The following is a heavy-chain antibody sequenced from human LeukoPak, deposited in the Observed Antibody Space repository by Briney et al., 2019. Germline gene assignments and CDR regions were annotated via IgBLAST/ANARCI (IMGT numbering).Heavy chain of an antibody. CDR1: GFTFSGYA. J-gene: IGHJ4*02. V-gene: IGHV3-23*01. Sequence: GGSLGLSCAASGFTFSGYAMSWVRQAPGKGLEWVSAISGSGGSTYYADSVKGRFTISRDNSKNTLYLQMNSLRAEDTAVYYCVKDWLGSGWLDYWGQGTLVTVSS. CDR2: ISGSGGST. CDR3: VKDWLGSGWLDY. D-gene: IGHD6-19*01.